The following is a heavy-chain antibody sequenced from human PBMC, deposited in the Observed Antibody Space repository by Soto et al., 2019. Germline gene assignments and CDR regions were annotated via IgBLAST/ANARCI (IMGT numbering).Heavy chain of an antibody. CDR2: IIPIFGTA. D-gene: IGHD1-26*01. Sequence: ASVKVSCKASGGTFSSYAISWVRQAPGQGLEWMGGIIPIFGTANCAQKFQGRVTITADKSTSTAYMELSSLRSEDTAVYYCARKWELLGKANYGMDVWGQGTTVTVSS. CDR3: ARKWELLGKANYGMDV. V-gene: IGHV1-69*06. CDR1: GGTFSSYA. J-gene: IGHJ6*02.